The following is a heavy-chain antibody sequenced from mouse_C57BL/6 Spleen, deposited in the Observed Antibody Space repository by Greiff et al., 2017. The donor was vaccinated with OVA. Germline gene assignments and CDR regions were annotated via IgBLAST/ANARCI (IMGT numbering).Heavy chain of an antibody. D-gene: IGHD2-3*01. CDR1: GYTFTSYW. V-gene: IGHV1-64*01. CDR2: IHPNSGST. Sequence: QVQLQQPGAELVKPGASVKLSCKASGYTFTSYWMHWVKQRPGQGLEWIGMIHPNSGSTNYNEKFKSKATLTVDKSSSTAYMQLSSLTSEDSAVYYCARERDGYYGVDYFDYWGQGTTLTVSS. CDR3: ARERDGYYGVDYFDY. J-gene: IGHJ2*01.